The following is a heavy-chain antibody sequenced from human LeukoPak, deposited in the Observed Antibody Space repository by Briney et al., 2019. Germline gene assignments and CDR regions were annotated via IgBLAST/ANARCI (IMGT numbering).Heavy chain of an antibody. D-gene: IGHD3-22*01. CDR1: GFIFSNYA. V-gene: IGHV3-30*02. CDR3: ATETPDTSGSKLDY. CDR2: IRYDGSRK. J-gene: IGHJ4*02. Sequence: GGSLRLSCAASGFIFSNYAMHWVRQAAGKGLEGVVYIRYDGSRKYYAESVNGRFTISTDNSNIPLYLQVHNLRGEDTAVYYCATETPDTSGSKLDYWGQGTLVTVSS.